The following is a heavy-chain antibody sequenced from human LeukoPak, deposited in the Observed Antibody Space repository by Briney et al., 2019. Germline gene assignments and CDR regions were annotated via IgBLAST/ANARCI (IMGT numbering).Heavy chain of an antibody. Sequence: PGGSLRLSCAASGFTFSSYAMSWVRQAPGKGLEWVSAISGSGGSTYYADSVKGRFTLSTDNSQTTLYLQMNSLRAADTAVYYCAKEPAYCGGDCYPPYFDYWGQGTLVTVSS. D-gene: IGHD2-21*02. V-gene: IGHV3-23*01. CDR3: AKEPAYCGGDCYPPYFDY. CDR1: GFTFSSYA. J-gene: IGHJ4*02. CDR2: ISGSGGST.